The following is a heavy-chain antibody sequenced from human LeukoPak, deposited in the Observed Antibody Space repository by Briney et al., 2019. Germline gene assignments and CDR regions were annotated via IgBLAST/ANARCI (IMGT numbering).Heavy chain of an antibody. Sequence: GGSLRLSCAASGFTFDDYAMHWVRQAPGKGLEWVSGISWNSGSIGYADSVKGRFTISRDNAKNSLYLQMNSLRAEDTALYYCAKDMDIVVVPAAIGAFDIWGQGTMVTVSS. CDR3: AKDMDIVVVPAAIGAFDI. CDR2: ISWNSGSI. V-gene: IGHV3-9*01. D-gene: IGHD2-2*02. CDR1: GFTFDDYA. J-gene: IGHJ3*02.